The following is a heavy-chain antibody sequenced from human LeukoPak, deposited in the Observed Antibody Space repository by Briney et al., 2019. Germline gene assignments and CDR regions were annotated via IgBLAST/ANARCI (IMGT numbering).Heavy chain of an antibody. V-gene: IGHV3-30*18. CDR1: GFTFSSYG. CDR2: ISYDGSNK. J-gene: IGHJ4*02. Sequence: GGSLRLSCAASGFTFSSYGMHWVRQAPGKGLEWVAVISYDGSNKYYADSVKGRFTISRDNSKNTLYLQMNSLRAEDTAVYYCAKGSALRYYDSSGYFDYWGQGTLVTVSS. D-gene: IGHD3-22*01. CDR3: AKGSALRYYDSSGYFDY.